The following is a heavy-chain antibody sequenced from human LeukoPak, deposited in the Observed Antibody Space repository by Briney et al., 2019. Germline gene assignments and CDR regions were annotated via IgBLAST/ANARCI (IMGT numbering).Heavy chain of an antibody. CDR2: ISSSSSYI. Sequence: PGGSLRLSCAASGFTFSSYNMNWVRQAPGKGLEWVSSISSSSSYIYYADSLKGRFTISRDNAKNSLYLQINSLRAEDTAVYYCAKDRRQLVIISPFDYWGQGTLVTVSS. D-gene: IGHD3-9*01. J-gene: IGHJ4*02. CDR3: AKDRRQLVIISPFDY. V-gene: IGHV3-21*01. CDR1: GFTFSSYN.